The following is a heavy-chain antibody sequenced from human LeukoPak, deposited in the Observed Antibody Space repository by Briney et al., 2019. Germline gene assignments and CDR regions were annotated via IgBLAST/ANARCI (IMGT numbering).Heavy chain of an antibody. CDR1: GFTFDDYG. D-gene: IGHD3-10*01. J-gene: IGHJ1*01. CDR2: INWNSADT. V-gene: IGHV3-9*01. Sequence: GRSLRLSCAASGFTFDDYGMHWVRQAPGKGLEWVSGINWNSADTAYADSVEGRFTISRDNGKNSLYLQMDSLRTEDTALYYCAKGPRGRMLRGDPECFQHWGQGTLVTVSS. CDR3: AKGPRGRMLRGDPECFQH.